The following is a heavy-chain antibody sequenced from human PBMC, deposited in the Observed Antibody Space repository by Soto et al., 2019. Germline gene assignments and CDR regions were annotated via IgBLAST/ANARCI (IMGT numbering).Heavy chain of an antibody. CDR3: ASEWLRPRYYYYYYMDV. D-gene: IGHD5-12*01. Sequence: EVQLLESGGGLVQPGGSLRLSCAASGFTFSSYAMSWVRQAPGKGLEWVSAISGSGGSTYYADSVKGRFTISRDNSKNTLYLQMNSPRAEDTAVYYCASEWLRPRYYYYYYMDVWGKGTTVTVSS. J-gene: IGHJ6*03. V-gene: IGHV3-23*01. CDR1: GFTFSSYA. CDR2: ISGSGGST.